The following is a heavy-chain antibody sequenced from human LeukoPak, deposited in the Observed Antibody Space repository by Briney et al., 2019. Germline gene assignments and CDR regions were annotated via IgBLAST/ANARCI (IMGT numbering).Heavy chain of an antibody. D-gene: IGHD1-1*01. J-gene: IGHJ4*02. CDR2: ITPDGRGK. CDR3: VTSWNRQQRDY. V-gene: IGHV3-7*01. CDR1: GFTFNNYP. Sequence: GGSLGLSCAASGFTFNNYPMRWVRQAPGKGLVGVADITPDGRGKTYVDSVRGRFTISRDNAKQSLYLEMDTVIAQDTAVSYCVTSWNRQQRDYWGQGILVTVPS.